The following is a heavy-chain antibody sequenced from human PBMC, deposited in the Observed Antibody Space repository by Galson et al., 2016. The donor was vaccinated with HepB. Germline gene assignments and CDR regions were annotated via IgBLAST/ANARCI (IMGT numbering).Heavy chain of an antibody. CDR2: INPNGGST. CDR3: ARGTGTGGYFDY. D-gene: IGHD3/OR15-3a*01. CDR1: GYTFTSYY. J-gene: IGHJ4*02. Sequence: SVKVSCKASGYTFTSYYIHWVRQAPGQGLEWMGIINPNGGSTRHAQKFQGRVTMTRDTSTSTVYMELSSLRSEDTAAYYCARGTGTGGYFDYWGQGTLDTVSS. V-gene: IGHV1-46*01.